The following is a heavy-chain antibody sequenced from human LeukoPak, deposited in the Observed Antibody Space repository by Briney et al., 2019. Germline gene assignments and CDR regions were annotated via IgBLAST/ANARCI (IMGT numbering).Heavy chain of an antibody. CDR2: INHSGST. D-gene: IGHD3-3*01. CDR3: ARSPYYDFWSGYYMSAYGMDV. V-gene: IGHV4-34*01. CDR1: GWSFRGYY. J-gene: IGHJ6*02. Sequence: SETLSLTCAVYGWSFRGYYWSWIRQPPGKGLEWIGEINHSGSTNYNPSLKSRVTISVDTSKNQFSLKLSSVTAADTAVYYCARSPYYDFWSGYYMSAYGMDVWGQGTTVTVSS.